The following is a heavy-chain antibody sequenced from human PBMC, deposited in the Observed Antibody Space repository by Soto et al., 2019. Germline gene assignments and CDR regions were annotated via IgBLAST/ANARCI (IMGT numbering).Heavy chain of an antibody. D-gene: IGHD3-10*01. J-gene: IGHJ6*02. CDR2: ISSSSSYI. Sequence: PGGSLRLSCAASGFTFSSYSMNWVRQAPGKGLEWVSSISSSSSYIYYADSVKGRFTISRDNAKNSLYLQMNSLRAEDTAVYYCARGDWAMVRGVIDYYYYGMDVWGQGTTVTVSS. CDR1: GFTFSSYS. V-gene: IGHV3-21*01. CDR3: ARGDWAMVRGVIDYYYYGMDV.